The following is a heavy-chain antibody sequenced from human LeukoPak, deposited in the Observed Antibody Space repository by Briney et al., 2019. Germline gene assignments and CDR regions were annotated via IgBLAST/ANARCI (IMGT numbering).Heavy chain of an antibody. CDR2: IKQDGSEK. CDR3: AREELLGAYYYYGMDV. D-gene: IGHD1-26*01. J-gene: IGHJ6*02. V-gene: IGHV3-7*01. Sequence: GGSLRLSCAASGFTFSSYSMNWVRQAPGKGLEWVANIKQDGSEKYYVDSVKGRFTISRDNAKNPLYLQMNSLRAEDTAVYYCAREELLGAYYYYGMDVWGQGTTVTVSS. CDR1: GFTFSSYS.